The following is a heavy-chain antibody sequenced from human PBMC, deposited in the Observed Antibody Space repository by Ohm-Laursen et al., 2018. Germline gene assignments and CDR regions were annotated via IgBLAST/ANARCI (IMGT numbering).Heavy chain of an antibody. Sequence: SSVKVSCKASGYTFTSYGISWVRQAPGQGLEWMGWISAYNGNTNYAQKLQGRVTMTTDTSTSTAYMELRSLRSDDTAVYYCARDYYDSSGYPPNWFDPWGQGTLVTVSS. J-gene: IGHJ5*02. D-gene: IGHD3-22*01. V-gene: IGHV1-18*01. CDR2: ISAYNGNT. CDR3: ARDYYDSSGYPPNWFDP. CDR1: GYTFTSYG.